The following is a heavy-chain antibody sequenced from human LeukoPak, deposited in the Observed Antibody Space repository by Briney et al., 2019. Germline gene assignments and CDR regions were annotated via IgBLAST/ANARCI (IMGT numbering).Heavy chain of an antibody. V-gene: IGHV4-59*01. J-gene: IGHJ3*02. CDR3: ATYYYDRSGYTSYSFDI. Sequence: SETLSLTCTVSGGSISSYFWSWIRQPPGKGLEWIGYISYSGSTTYNPSLKSRVSISVDTSKNQFSLRLSSVTAADTAVYYCATYYYDRSGYTSYSFDIWGQGKMVTV. D-gene: IGHD3-22*01. CDR2: ISYSGST. CDR1: GGSISSYF.